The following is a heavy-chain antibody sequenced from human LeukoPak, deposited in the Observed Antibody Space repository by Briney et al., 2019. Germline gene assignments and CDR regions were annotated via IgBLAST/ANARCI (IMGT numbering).Heavy chain of an antibody. CDR1: GGSISSGDYY. J-gene: IGHJ4*02. Sequence: SQTLSLTCSVSGGSISSGDYYWSWIRQPPGKGLEWIGYIYYSGSTYYNPSLKSRSTISRDTSKNQFSLNLSSVTAADTAVYYCARRVPSFGVFDYWGQGALVTVSS. V-gene: IGHV4-30-4*08. CDR2: IYYSGST. CDR3: ARRVPSFGVFDY. D-gene: IGHD3-3*01.